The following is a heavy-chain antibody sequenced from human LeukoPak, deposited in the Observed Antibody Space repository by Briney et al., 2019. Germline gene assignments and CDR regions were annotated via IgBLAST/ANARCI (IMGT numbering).Heavy chain of an antibody. CDR1: GFTFSSYA. Sequence: AGGSLRLSGAASGFTFSSYAMSWVRQAPGKGLEWVSAISGSGGSTYYADSVKGRFTISRDNSKNTLYLQMNSLRAEDTAVYYCAKDRWGGSGSYYSDYWGQGTLVTVSS. D-gene: IGHD3-10*01. V-gene: IGHV3-23*01. CDR2: ISGSGGST. J-gene: IGHJ4*02. CDR3: AKDRWGGSGSYYSDY.